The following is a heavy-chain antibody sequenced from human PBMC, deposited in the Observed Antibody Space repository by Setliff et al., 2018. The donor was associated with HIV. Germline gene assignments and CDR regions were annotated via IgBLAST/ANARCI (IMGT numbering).Heavy chain of an antibody. J-gene: IGHJ6*02. D-gene: IGHD6-6*01. Sequence: SVKVSCKASGGTFSSYAISWVRQAPGQGLEWMGGIIPIFGTTSCAQKFQGRVTITADESTSTAYMELSSLRSEDTAVYYCARVRSSSSWLLLNYGMDVWGQGTTVTVAS. CDR3: ARVRSSSSWLLLNYGMDV. CDR1: GGTFSSYA. CDR2: IIPIFGTT. V-gene: IGHV1-69*13.